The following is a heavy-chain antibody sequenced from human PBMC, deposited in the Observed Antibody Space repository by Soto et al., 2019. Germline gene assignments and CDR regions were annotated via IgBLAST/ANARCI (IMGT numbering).Heavy chain of an antibody. CDR1: GYTFTGYN. Sequence: APVKVSCKASGYTFTGYNMHWVLQAPGQGLEWMGWINPNSGGTNYAQKFQGRATMTRDTSISTAYMELSRLRSDDTAVYYCARERPYYYYGMDVWGQGTTVTVSS. V-gene: IGHV1-2*02. CDR3: ARERPYYYYGMDV. J-gene: IGHJ6*02. CDR2: INPNSGGT.